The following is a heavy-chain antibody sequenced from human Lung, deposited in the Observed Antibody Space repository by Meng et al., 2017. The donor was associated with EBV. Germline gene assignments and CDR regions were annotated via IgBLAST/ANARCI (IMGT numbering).Heavy chain of an antibody. J-gene: IGHJ4*02. CDR3: THRPMTSAYYYFDY. D-gene: IGHD3-22*01. V-gene: IGHV2-5*02. CDR1: GFSLSISGMG. Sequence: ISLKEAGRTLLKPTQTLTLTCAFSGFSLSISGMGVGWIRQPPGKALEWLALIYWDDDKRYSPSLKSRLTITKDTSKNQVVLTMTNMDPVDTATYYCTHRPMTSAYYYFDYWGQGTLVTVSS. CDR2: IYWDDDK.